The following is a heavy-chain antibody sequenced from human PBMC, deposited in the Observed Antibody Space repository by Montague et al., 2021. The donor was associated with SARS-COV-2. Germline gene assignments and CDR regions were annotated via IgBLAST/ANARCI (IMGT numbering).Heavy chain of an antibody. CDR1: GGSISSGGYY. D-gene: IGHD3-22*01. Sequence: TLSLTCTVSGGSISSGGYYWSWIRQHPGKGLEWIGYIYHTGRTHYNPSLKSRVTISKETSKNHFSLNLSSVTAADSAVYYCARDSGYYDSSGYSYDAFDIWGQGTQVTVSS. CDR2: IYHTGRT. CDR3: ARDSGYYDSSGYSYDAFDI. V-gene: IGHV4-31*03. J-gene: IGHJ3*02.